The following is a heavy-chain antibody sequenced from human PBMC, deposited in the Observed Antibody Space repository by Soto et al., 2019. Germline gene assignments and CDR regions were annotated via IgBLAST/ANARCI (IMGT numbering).Heavy chain of an antibody. CDR1: GGSISSYY. V-gene: IGHV4-59*08. J-gene: IGHJ5*02. D-gene: IGHD6-13*01. Sequence: QVQLQESGPGLVKPSETLSLTCTVSGGSISSYYWSWIRQPPGKGLEWIWYIYYSGSTNYNPSLKSRVTISVDTSKNQFSLKLSSVTAADTAVYYCARHETAAAAGQGRNWFDPWGQGTLVTVSS. CDR3: ARHETAAAAGQGRNWFDP. CDR2: IYYSGST.